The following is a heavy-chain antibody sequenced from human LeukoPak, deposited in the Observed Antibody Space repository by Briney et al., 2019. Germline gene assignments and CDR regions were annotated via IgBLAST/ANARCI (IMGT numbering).Heavy chain of an antibody. V-gene: IGHV1-46*01. Sequence: ASVKVSCKASGYTFTSYYMHWVRQAPGQGLEWMGIINPSGGSTSYAQKFQGRVTMTRDTSTSTVYMELSSLRSEDTAVHYCASRSTYYDFWSGYWPDYWGQGTLVTVSS. CDR1: GYTFTSYY. CDR3: ASRSTYYDFWSGYWPDY. CDR2: INPSGGST. D-gene: IGHD3-3*01. J-gene: IGHJ4*02.